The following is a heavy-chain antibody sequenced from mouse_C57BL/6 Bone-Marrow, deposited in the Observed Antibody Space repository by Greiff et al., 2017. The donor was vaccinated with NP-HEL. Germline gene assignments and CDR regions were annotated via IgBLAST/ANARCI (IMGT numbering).Heavy chain of an antibody. J-gene: IGHJ3*01. CDR3: ARSVGLASMMVTPY. D-gene: IGHD2-3*01. CDR1: GYTFTGYW. V-gene: IGHV1-9*01. Sequence: VKVVESGAELMKPGASVKLSCKATGYTFTGYWIEWVKQRPGHGLEWIGEILPGSGSTNYNEKFKGKATFTADTSSNTAYMQLSSLTTEDSAIYYCARSVGLASMMVTPYWGQGTLVTVSA. CDR2: ILPGSGST.